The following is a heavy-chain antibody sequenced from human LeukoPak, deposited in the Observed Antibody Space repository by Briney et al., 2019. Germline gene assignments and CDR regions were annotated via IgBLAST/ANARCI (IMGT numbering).Heavy chain of an antibody. CDR2: ISSSSSYI. J-gene: IGHJ4*02. CDR1: GFSFSDYS. CDR3: ARDLRFLIDY. D-gene: IGHD3-3*01. V-gene: IGHV3-21*01. Sequence: GGSLRLSCVASGFSFSDYSMNWVRQAPGKGLEWVSSISSSSSYIYYADSVKGRFTISRDNAKNSLYLQMNSLRAEDTAVYYCARDLRFLIDYWGQGTLVTVSS.